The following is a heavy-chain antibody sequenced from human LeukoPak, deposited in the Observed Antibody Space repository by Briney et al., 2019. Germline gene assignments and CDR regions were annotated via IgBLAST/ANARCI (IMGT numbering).Heavy chain of an antibody. D-gene: IGHD3-10*01. V-gene: IGHV3-23*01. CDR3: ATFPGTVTFDF. Sequence: GGSLRLSCAASGFIFSTYAMSWVRQAPGKGLEWVSAISGSGGSTYYADSVKGRFTISRDNSKNTLYLQMNSLRAEDTAVYYCATFPGTVTFDFWGQGTLVTVSS. CDR2: ISGSGGST. CDR1: GFIFSTYA. J-gene: IGHJ4*02.